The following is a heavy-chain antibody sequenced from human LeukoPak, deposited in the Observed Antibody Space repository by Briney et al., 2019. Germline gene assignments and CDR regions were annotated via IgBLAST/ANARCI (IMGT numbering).Heavy chain of an antibody. J-gene: IGHJ6*03. D-gene: IGHD2-2*01. Sequence: PGGSLRLSCAASGFTFSSYSMNWVRQAPGKGLEWVSSISSSSSYIYYADSVKGRFTISRDNAKDSLYLQMDSLRAEDTAVYYCAKDAHCSSTSCYRDDYYYYMDVWGKGTTVTVSS. CDR2: ISSSSSYI. V-gene: IGHV3-21*01. CDR1: GFTFSSYS. CDR3: AKDAHCSSTSCYRDDYYYYMDV.